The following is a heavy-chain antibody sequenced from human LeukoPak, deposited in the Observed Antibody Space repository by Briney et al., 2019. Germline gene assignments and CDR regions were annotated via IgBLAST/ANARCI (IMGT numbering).Heavy chain of an antibody. J-gene: IGHJ4*02. CDR2: IKSKTDGGTT. Sequence: GGSLRLSCAASGFTVSSNYMSWVRQAPGKGLEWVGRIKSKTDGGTTDYAAPVKGRFTISRDDSKNTLYLQMNSLKTEDTAMYYCSTTPRYYGGNSDFDYWGQGTLVTVSS. CDR1: GFTVSSNY. D-gene: IGHD4-23*01. CDR3: STTPRYYGGNSDFDY. V-gene: IGHV3-15*01.